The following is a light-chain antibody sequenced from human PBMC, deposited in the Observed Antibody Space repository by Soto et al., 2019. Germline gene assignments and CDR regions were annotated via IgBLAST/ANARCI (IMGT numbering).Light chain of an antibody. CDR2: GAS. V-gene: IGKV3-20*01. J-gene: IGKJ1*01. CDR1: QSVSSSY. CDR3: QQYGSPPGT. Sequence: EIVLTQSPGTLSLSPGERATLSCRASQSVSSSYLAWYQQKPGQAPRLLIYGASSRATGIPDRFSGSGSGTDFTLTIKRLEPENFGVYYCQQYGSPPGTFAQGTRVKIK.